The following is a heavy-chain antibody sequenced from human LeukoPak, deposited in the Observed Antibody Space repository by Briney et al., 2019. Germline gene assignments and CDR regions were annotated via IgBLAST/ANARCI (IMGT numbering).Heavy chain of an antibody. CDR2: IIPIFSTA. Sequence: GASVSVSCKASGGTFSTYAICWVRQAPGQGLEWMGRIIPIFSTANYAQKFQGRVTITADKSTSTAYMELSSLRSEDTAVYYCAREYSSSSVLGYWGQGTLVTVSS. J-gene: IGHJ4*02. D-gene: IGHD6-6*01. CDR1: GGTFSTYA. V-gene: IGHV1-69*06. CDR3: AREYSSSSVLGY.